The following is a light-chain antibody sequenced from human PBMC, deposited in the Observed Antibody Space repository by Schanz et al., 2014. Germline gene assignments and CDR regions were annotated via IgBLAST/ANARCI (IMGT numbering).Light chain of an antibody. CDR3: CSDAGSGTNV. V-gene: IGLV2-23*01. CDR1: SSDIGAYDL. J-gene: IGLJ1*01. Sequence: QSALTQPASVSGSPGQSITISCSGTSSDIGAYDLVSWYQQYPDKVPKLMIYEANKRPSGVSNRFSGSKSGNTASLTISGLQADDEADYYCCSDAGSGTNVFGTGTKLTVL. CDR2: EAN.